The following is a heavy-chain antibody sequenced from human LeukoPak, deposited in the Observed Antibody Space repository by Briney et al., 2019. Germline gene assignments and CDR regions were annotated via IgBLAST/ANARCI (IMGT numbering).Heavy chain of an antibody. D-gene: IGHD6-6*01. Sequence: ASVKVSCKASGGTFSSYAISWVRQAPGQGLEWMGGIIPIFGTANYAQKFQGRVTITTDESTSTAYMELSSLRSEDTAVYYCARGPEYSSSFPPPLYYYYYMDVWGKGTTVTVSS. CDR3: ARGPEYSSSFPPPLYYYYYMDV. J-gene: IGHJ6*03. CDR2: IIPIFGTA. CDR1: GGTFSSYA. V-gene: IGHV1-69*05.